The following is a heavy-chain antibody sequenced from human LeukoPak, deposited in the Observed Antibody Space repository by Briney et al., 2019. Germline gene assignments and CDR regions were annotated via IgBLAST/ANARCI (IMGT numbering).Heavy chain of an antibody. Sequence: GGSLRLSCSASGFTFSNVWMSWVRQAPGKGLEWVGRIKSKTDGGTTDYAAPVKGRFTISRDDSKNTLYLQMISLKTEDTAVYYCTTQTRIEVAGRDWFDPWGQGTLVTVSS. CDR1: GFTFSNVW. D-gene: IGHD6-19*01. J-gene: IGHJ5*02. V-gene: IGHV3-15*01. CDR3: TTQTRIEVAGRDWFDP. CDR2: IKSKTDGGTT.